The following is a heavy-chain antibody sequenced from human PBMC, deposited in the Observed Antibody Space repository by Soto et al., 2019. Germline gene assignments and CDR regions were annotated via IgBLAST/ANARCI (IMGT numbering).Heavy chain of an antibody. D-gene: IGHD3-10*01. V-gene: IGHV4-59*01. CDR2: IYCSGST. J-gene: IGHJ6*02. Sequence: PAETLSLNCSVSGGSLSSYYRSWIRQPPGKGLEGIGYIYCSGSTNYNPSLKSRVTISVDTSKNQFSLRLSSVTAADTAVYYCTRVGRNRVTMVRGAPNYGMDVWGQGTTVTVS. CDR1: GGSLSSYY. CDR3: TRVGRNRVTMVRGAPNYGMDV.